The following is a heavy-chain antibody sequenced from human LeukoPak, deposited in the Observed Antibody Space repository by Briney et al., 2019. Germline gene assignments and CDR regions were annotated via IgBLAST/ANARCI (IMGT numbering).Heavy chain of an antibody. J-gene: IGHJ4*02. CDR1: GVSISSYY. CDR3: ARLGGYYFDY. CDR2: IYYSGST. D-gene: IGHD3-22*01. Sequence: SETLSLTCTVSGVSISSYYWSWIRQPPGKGLEWIGYIYYSGSTNYNPSVKSRVTISVDTSKNQFSLKLTSVTAADTAVYYCARLGGYYFDYWGQGTLVAVSS. V-gene: IGHV4-59*01.